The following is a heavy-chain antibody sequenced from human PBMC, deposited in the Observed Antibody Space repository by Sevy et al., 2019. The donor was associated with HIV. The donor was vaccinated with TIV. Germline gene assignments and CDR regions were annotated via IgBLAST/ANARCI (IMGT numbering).Heavy chain of an antibody. Sequence: SETLSLTCTVSGASISSSGYCWGWIRQPPGKGLEWIASIRYSGSTYYNPSLRSRVTISADASKNQFSLKLNSVTAADTAVYYCAGPILTYRSGWSYYDHWGQGTVVTVSS. J-gene: IGHJ4*02. D-gene: IGHD6-19*01. CDR1: GASISSSGYC. V-gene: IGHV4-39*01. CDR3: AGPILTYRSGWSYYDH. CDR2: IRYSGST.